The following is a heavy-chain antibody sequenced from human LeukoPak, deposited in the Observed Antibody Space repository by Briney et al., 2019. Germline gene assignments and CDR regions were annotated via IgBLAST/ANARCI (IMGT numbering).Heavy chain of an antibody. CDR1: GFTFSSYA. J-gene: IGHJ4*02. V-gene: IGHV3-23*01. CDR2: ISGSGGST. Sequence: GGSLRLSCAASGFTFSSYAMSWVRQAPGKGLEWVSAISGSGGSTYYADSVKGRFTISRDNSKNTLYLQMNSLRAEDTAVYYCAKGFYYYGSGSYYPNYFDYWGQGTLVTVSS. CDR3: AKGFYYYGSGSYYPNYFDY. D-gene: IGHD3-10*01.